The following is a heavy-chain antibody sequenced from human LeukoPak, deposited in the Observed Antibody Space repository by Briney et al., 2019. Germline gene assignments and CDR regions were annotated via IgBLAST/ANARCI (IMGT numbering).Heavy chain of an antibody. CDR2: IYYSGST. Sequence: PSETLSLTCTVSGGSISSYYWSWIRQPPGKGLEWIGYIYYSGSTNYNPSLKSRVTISVDTSKNQFSLKLSSVTAADTAVYYCARARVGYYYDSRGFYFDYWGQGTLVTVSS. D-gene: IGHD3-22*01. V-gene: IGHV4-59*12. CDR1: GGSISSYY. J-gene: IGHJ4*02. CDR3: ARARVGYYYDSRGFYFDY.